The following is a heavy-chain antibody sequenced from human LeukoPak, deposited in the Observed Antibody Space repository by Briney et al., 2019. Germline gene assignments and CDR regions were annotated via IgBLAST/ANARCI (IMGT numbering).Heavy chain of an antibody. V-gene: IGHV3-30-3*01. J-gene: IGHJ4*02. CDR2: ISYDGSNK. CDR1: GFTFSSYA. CDR3: AAGSKEQWLTFDY. Sequence: QPGGSLRLSCAASGFTFSSYAMHWVRQAPGKGLEWVAVISYDGSNKYYADSVKGRFTISRDNSKNTLYLQMNSLRAEDTAVYYCAAGSKEQWLTFDYWGQGTLVTVSS. D-gene: IGHD6-19*01.